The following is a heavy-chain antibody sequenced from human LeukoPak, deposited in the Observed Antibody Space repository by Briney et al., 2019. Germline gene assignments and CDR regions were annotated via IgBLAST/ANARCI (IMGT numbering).Heavy chain of an antibody. Sequence: ASVKVSCKVSGYTLTELSMHWVRQAPGKGLEWMGGFDPEDGETIYAQKFQGRVTMTEDTSTSTAYMELGSLRSDDTAVYYCARGEYCSSTSCYILWGQETLVTVSS. CDR2: FDPEDGET. CDR1: GYTLTELS. D-gene: IGHD2-2*02. V-gene: IGHV1-24*01. CDR3: ARGEYCSSTSCYIL. J-gene: IGHJ4*02.